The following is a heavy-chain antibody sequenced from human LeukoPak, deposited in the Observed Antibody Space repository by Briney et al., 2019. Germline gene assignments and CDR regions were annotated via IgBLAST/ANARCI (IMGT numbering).Heavy chain of an antibody. J-gene: IGHJ6*03. D-gene: IGHD3-9*01. CDR3: AKDWLLGPRQRGDYYYYMDV. CDR1: AFSFSTYD. CDR2: ISSSGSAI. Sequence: PGGSLRLSCAASAFSFSTYDMNWVRQAPGKGLEWVSYISSSGSAIYYADSVKGRFTISRDNSKNSLYLQMNSLRAEDTALYYCAKDWLLGPRQRGDYYYYMDVWGKGTTVTVSS. V-gene: IGHV3-48*03.